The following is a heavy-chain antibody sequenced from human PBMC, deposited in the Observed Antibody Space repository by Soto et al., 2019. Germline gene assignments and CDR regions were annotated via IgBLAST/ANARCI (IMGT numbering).Heavy chain of an antibody. Sequence: QVHLVQSRAEVKKPGASVQVSCKASGYTFTTYGIAWARQAPGQGLEWLGWISAYNGNTNYAQKFQGRVTMTTETSTTTAYMEVRSLRSDDTAVYYCARDKGSKAWYYFFDFWGQGTLVTVSS. D-gene: IGHD1-26*01. CDR2: ISAYNGNT. V-gene: IGHV1-18*01. CDR3: ARDKGSKAWYYFFDF. CDR1: GYTFTTYG. J-gene: IGHJ4*02.